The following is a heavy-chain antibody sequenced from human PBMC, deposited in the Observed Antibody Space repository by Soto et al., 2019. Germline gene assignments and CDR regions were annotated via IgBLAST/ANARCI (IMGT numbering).Heavy chain of an antibody. Sequence: QVQLVQSGAEVKKPGSSVKVSCKASGGVFRNYAINWVRQAPGQGLEWMGGIIPVFGTADYPQKFQGRVTITADESTTTAYIELTSLKTEDTAVDCCARDRWGSYSFDSWGQGTLVTVAS. J-gene: IGHJ5*01. V-gene: IGHV1-69*01. CDR2: IIPVFGTA. D-gene: IGHD1-26*01. CDR1: GGVFRNYA. CDR3: ARDRWGSYSFDS.